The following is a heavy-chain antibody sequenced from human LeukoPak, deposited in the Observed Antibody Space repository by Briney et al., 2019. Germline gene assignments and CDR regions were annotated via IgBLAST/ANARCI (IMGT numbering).Heavy chain of an antibody. CDR2: FNANSGGT. J-gene: IGHJ4*02. Sequence: ASVKVSCKTSGYTFTGYHVHWVRQAPGQGLEWMGWFNANSGGTKYAQKFQGRVTMTRDTSIGTDYMELTSLKSDDTAVYYCERDPYDGNYYFDYWGQGTLVTVAS. V-gene: IGHV1-2*02. CDR1: GYTFTGYH. D-gene: IGHD3-3*01. CDR3: ERDPYDGNYYFDY.